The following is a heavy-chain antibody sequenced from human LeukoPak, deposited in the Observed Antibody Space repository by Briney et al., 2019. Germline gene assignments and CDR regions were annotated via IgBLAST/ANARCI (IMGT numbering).Heavy chain of an antibody. CDR1: GFTFDDYA. D-gene: IGHD3-22*01. V-gene: IGHV3-9*01. Sequence: PGGSLRLSCAASGFTFDDYAMHWVRQAPGTGLEWASGISWNSGSIGYADSVKGRFTISRDNAKNSLYLQMNSLRAEDTALYYCAKDIHLDYYDSSGYYDYWGQGTLVTVSS. J-gene: IGHJ4*02. CDR2: ISWNSGSI. CDR3: AKDIHLDYYDSSGYYDY.